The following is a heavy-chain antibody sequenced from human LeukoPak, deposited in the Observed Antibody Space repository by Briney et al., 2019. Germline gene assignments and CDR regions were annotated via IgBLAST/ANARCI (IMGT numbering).Heavy chain of an antibody. CDR2: IYPGDSDT. D-gene: IGHD3-10*01. V-gene: IGHV5-51*01. CDR1: GXTFTNYC. J-gene: IGHJ4*02. CDR3: ARRSGSYYYFDY. Sequence: GESLKISFKVSGXTFTNYCIGWVRQMPGEGVEWMGIIYPGDSDTRYSPSFQGQVTISADKSINTAYLQWSSLKASDTAMYYCARRSGSYYYFDYWGQGTLVTVSA.